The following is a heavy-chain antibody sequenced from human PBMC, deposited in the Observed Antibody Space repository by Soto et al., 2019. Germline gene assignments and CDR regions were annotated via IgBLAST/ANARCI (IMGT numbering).Heavy chain of an antibody. CDR3: ARAPLLWSGYYVRENPEWFDP. CDR1: GDSISNGGFY. D-gene: IGHD3-3*01. Sequence: SETLSLTCTVSGDSISNGGFYWSWIRQHPGKGLEWIGHIYYTGGTYYDPSLKGRLTISMDTSKNQLSLQLSSVTAADTAVYFCARAPLLWSGYYVRENPEWFDPWGQGTLVTVSS. CDR2: IYYTGGT. J-gene: IGHJ5*02. V-gene: IGHV4-31*03.